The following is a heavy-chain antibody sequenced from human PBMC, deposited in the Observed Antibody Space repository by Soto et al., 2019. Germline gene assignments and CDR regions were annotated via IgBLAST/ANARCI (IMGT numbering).Heavy chain of an antibody. CDR3: AKGHLGYYFDH. D-gene: IGHD2-2*03. CDR2: ITGSGGST. J-gene: IGHJ4*02. CDR1: GFTFSSYA. Sequence: GGSLRLSCAASGFTFSSYAMNWVRQAPGKGLEWVSGITGSGGSTNYADSVRGRFTISRDNSRNTLYLQMNSLRGEDTAVYYCAKGHLGYYFDHWGQGTLVTVSS. V-gene: IGHV3-23*01.